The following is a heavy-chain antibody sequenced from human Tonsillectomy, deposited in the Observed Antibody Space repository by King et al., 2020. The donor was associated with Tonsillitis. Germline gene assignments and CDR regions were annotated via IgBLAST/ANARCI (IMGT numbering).Heavy chain of an antibody. V-gene: IGHV4-59*01. Sequence: VQLQESGPGLVKPSETLSLTCTVSGGSISSYYWSWIRQPPGKGLEWIGYIYYSGSTNYNPSLQSRVTISVDTSKNQFSLKLSSVTAADTAVYYCAGDPLYWNNNRCYSFDYWGQGTMVTVSS. J-gene: IGHJ3*01. CDR1: GGSISSYY. CDR3: AGDPLYWNNNRCYSFDY. CDR2: IYYSGST. D-gene: IGHD2-2*01.